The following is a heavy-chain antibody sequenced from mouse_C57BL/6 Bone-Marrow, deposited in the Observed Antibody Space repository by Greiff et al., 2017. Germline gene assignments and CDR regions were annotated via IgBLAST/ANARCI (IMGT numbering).Heavy chain of an antibody. V-gene: IGHV1-62-2*01. CDR1: GYTFTEYT. CDR3: ERREIYYYGSSWYFDD. Sequence: QVQLQQSGAELVKPGASVKLSCKASGYTFTEYTIHWVKQRSGQGLEWIGWFYPGSGSIKYNEKFKDKATLTADKSSSTAYMELSRLTSEDSAVYFGERREIYYYGSSWYFDDWGTGTTVTVSS. J-gene: IGHJ1*03. CDR2: FYPGSGSI. D-gene: IGHD1-1*01.